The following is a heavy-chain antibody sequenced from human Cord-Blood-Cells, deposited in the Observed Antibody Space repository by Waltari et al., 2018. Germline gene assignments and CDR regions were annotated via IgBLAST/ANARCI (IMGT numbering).Heavy chain of an antibody. J-gene: IGHJ4*02. CDR3: ARNRVNWGSYYFDY. D-gene: IGHD7-27*01. CDR2: VNPNSGGT. CDR1: GYTFTGYY. Sequence: QVQLVQSGAEVKKPGASVKVSCKASGYTFTGYYMHWVRQAPGQGLEGMGWVNPNSGGTNYAQKFQGRVTMTRETSISTAYRELSRLRSDDTAVYYWARNRVNWGSYYFDYWGQGTLVTVSS. V-gene: IGHV1-2*02.